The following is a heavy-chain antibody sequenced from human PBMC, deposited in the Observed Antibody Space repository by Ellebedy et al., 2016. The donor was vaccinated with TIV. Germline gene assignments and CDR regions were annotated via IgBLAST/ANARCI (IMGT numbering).Heavy chain of an antibody. J-gene: IGHJ6*02. V-gene: IGHV6-1*01. CDR3: ARDRYCSGGSCYYGMDV. D-gene: IGHD2-15*01. CDR1: GDSVSSNSAA. Sequence: MPSETLSLTCAISGDSVSSNSAAWNWIRQSPSRGLEWLGRTYYRSKWYNDYAVSVKSRITINPDTSKNQFSLQLNSVTPEDTAVYYCARDRYCSGGSCYYGMDVWGQGTTVTVSS. CDR2: TYYRSKWYN.